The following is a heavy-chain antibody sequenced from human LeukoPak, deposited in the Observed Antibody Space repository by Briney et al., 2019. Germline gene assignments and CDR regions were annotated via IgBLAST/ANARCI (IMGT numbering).Heavy chain of an antibody. Sequence: PGGSLRLSCAASGLTVSSNYMSWVRQAPGKGLEWVSVIYSGGSTYYADSVKGRFTISRDNSKNTLYLQMNSLRAADTAVYYCARGYSSGFFDYWGQGTLVTVSS. J-gene: IGHJ4*02. CDR1: GLTVSSNY. V-gene: IGHV3-53*05. CDR3: ARGYSSGFFDY. D-gene: IGHD6-19*01. CDR2: IYSGGST.